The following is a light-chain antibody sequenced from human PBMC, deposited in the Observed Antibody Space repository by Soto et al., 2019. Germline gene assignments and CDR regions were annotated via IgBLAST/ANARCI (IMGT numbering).Light chain of an antibody. J-gene: IGKJ1*01. CDR1: QSVSSNY. Sequence: EIVLTQSPGTLSLSPGERATLSCRASQSVSSNYLAWYQRKPGQAPRLLIYGASSSATGIPNRFSGSGSGTDFTLTITILEPEDFAVNYCQQYGSSPPTFGQGTKVEIK. CDR2: GAS. CDR3: QQYGSSPPT. V-gene: IGKV3-20*01.